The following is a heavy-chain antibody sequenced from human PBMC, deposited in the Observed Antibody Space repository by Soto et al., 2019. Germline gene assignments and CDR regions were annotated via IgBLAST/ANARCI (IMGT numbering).Heavy chain of an antibody. CDR2: IYYSGST. J-gene: IGHJ6*03. Sequence: SETLSLTCTVSGGSISSGGYYWSWIRQHPGKGLEWIGYIYYSGSTYYNPSLKSRVTISVDTSKNQFSLKLSSVTAADTAVYYCARGGVVVIDGLTDYYYYFMDVWGKGTTVTVSS. CDR3: ARGGVVVIDGLTDYYYYFMDV. D-gene: IGHD3-3*01. CDR1: GGSISSGGYY. V-gene: IGHV4-31*03.